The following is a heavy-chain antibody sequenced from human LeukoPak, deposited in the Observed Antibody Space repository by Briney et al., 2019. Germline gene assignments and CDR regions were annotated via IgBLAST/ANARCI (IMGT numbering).Heavy chain of an antibody. CDR1: GGSISSSNW. CDR2: IYYSGST. Sequence: SETLSLTCAVSGGSISSSNWWSWVRQPPGKGLEWIGSIYYSGSTYYNPSLKSRVTISVDTSKNQFSLKLSSVTAADTAVYYCASEDIVVVPAAMLEANWFDPWGQGTLVTVSS. CDR3: ASEDIVVVPAAMLEANWFDP. V-gene: IGHV4-4*02. D-gene: IGHD2-2*01. J-gene: IGHJ5*02.